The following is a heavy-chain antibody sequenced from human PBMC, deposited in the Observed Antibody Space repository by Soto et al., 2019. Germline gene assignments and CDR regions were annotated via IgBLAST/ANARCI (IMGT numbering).Heavy chain of an antibody. CDR1: GYSISSSNW. CDR2: IYYSGTT. V-gene: IGHV4-28*01. CDR3: AGGFGSGHYDY. D-gene: IGHD3-10*01. J-gene: IGHJ4*02. Sequence: PSETLSLTCAVSGYSISSSNWWGWIRQPPGKGLEWIGYIYYSGTTYYNPSLKSRVTMSVDTSKNQFSLKLTSVTAVDTAVYYCAGGFGSGHYDYWGQGTLVTVSS.